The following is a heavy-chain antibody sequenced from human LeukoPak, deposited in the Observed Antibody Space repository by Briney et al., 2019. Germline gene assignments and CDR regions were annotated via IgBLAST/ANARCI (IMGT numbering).Heavy chain of an antibody. CDR3: ARDRGGYYDSSGSGFDY. J-gene: IGHJ4*02. V-gene: IGHV3-30-3*01. Sequence: GGSLRLSCAASGFTFSSYAMHWVRQAPGKGLEWVAVISYDGSNKYYADSVKGRFTISRDNSKNTLYLQMNSLRAEDTAVYYCARDRGGYYDSSGSGFDYWGQGTLVTVSS. D-gene: IGHD3-22*01. CDR2: ISYDGSNK. CDR1: GFTFSSYA.